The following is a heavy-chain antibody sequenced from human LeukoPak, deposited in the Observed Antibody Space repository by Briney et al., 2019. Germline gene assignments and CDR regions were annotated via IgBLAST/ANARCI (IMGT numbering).Heavy chain of an antibody. CDR2: IRSKANSYAT. CDR3: ARLDEVAKKFDS. J-gene: IGHJ4*02. Sequence: PGGSLKLSCAASGFTFSGSAMHWVRQASGKGLEWVGRIRSKANSYATAYAASVRGRFTISRDDSKNTAYLEMNSLKTEDTAVYLCARLDEVAKKFDSWGQGALVTVSS. D-gene: IGHD2-15*01. CDR1: GFTFSGSA. V-gene: IGHV3-73*01.